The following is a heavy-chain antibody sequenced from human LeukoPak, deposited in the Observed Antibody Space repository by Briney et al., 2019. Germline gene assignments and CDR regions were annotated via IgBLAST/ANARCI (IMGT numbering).Heavy chain of an antibody. J-gene: IGHJ4*02. V-gene: IGHV3-20*04. CDR3: ARDYERSSSSSGPTFDH. CDR1: GFTFDDYG. Sequence: GGSLRLSCAASGFTFDDYGMSWVRQAPGKGLEWVSGINWNGGSTGYADSVKDRFTISRDNAKNSLYLQMNSLRAEDTALYYCARDYERSSSSSGPTFDHWGQGTLVTVSS. D-gene: IGHD6-6*01. CDR2: INWNGGST.